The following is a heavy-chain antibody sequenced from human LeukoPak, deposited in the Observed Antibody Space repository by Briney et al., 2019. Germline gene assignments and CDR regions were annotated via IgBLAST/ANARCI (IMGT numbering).Heavy chain of an antibody. V-gene: IGHV3-30*03. CDR3: ARGENSKTYPVSGY. Sequence: PGESLRLSCAASGFTFSSYGMHWVRQAPGKGLEWVAVISYDGSSKYYIDSVKGRFTISRDNSKNTLYLQMNSLRAEDTAVYYCARGENSKTYPVSGYWGQGTLVTVPS. J-gene: IGHJ4*02. D-gene: IGHD2/OR15-2a*01. CDR1: GFTFSSYG. CDR2: ISYDGSSK.